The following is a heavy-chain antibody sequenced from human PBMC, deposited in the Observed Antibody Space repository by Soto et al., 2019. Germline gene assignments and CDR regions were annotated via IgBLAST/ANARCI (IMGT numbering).Heavy chain of an antibody. D-gene: IGHD3-22*01. Sequence: PSETLSLTCIVSGGSISSYYWSWIRQPAGKGLEWIGRIYTSGSTNYNPSLKSRVTMSVDTSKNQFSLKLSSVTAADTAVYYCARELYYDSSGYYYDNYWGQGTLVTVSS. V-gene: IGHV4-4*07. CDR2: IYTSGST. CDR1: GGSISSYY. J-gene: IGHJ4*02. CDR3: ARELYYDSSGYYYDNY.